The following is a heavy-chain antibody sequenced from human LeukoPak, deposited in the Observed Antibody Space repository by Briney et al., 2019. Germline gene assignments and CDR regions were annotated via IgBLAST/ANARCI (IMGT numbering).Heavy chain of an antibody. V-gene: IGHV3-74*01. CDR2: INSDGSST. Sequence: GGSLRLSCAASGFTFSSYWMHWVRQAPGKGLVWVSRINSDGSSTSYADSVKGRFTISRDNAKNTLYLQMNSLRAEDTAVYYCAKEMGAYYDSSGYYYFTGRADYWGQGTLVTVSS. CDR1: GFTFSSYW. D-gene: IGHD3-22*01. J-gene: IGHJ4*02. CDR3: AKEMGAYYDSSGYYYFTGRADY.